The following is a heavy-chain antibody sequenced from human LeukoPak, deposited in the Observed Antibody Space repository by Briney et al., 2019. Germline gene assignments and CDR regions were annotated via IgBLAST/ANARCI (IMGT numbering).Heavy chain of an antibody. J-gene: IGHJ4*02. CDR1: GFTFSSYV. V-gene: IGHV3-23*01. CDR3: AKKHLPSSGWYYDY. Sequence: GGSLGLSCVASGFTFSSYVLSWVRQAPGKGLEWVSIISGGGGTTFYADSLKGRFTISRDNSKNTLYLHMDSLRVEDTAIYYCAKKHLPSSGWYYDYWGQGTLVTVSS. CDR2: ISGGGGTT. D-gene: IGHD6-19*01.